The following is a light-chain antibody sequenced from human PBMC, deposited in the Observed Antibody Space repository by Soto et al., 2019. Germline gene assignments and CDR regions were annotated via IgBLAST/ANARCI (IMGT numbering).Light chain of an antibody. J-gene: IGKJ4*01. Sequence: GDRVTIPRSTKQSSSSWLAWYQQKPGKAPKLLISDASNLETGVPSRFSGSGSGTDFTFTISSLQPEDIATYYCQQFDNWPLTFGGGTKV. V-gene: IGKV1-33*01. CDR3: QQFDNWPLT. CDR2: DAS. CDR1: QSSSSW.